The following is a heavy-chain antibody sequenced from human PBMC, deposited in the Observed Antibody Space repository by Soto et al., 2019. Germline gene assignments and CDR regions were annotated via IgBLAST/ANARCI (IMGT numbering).Heavy chain of an antibody. CDR2: IKSNSDGGTI. V-gene: IGHV3-15*01. CDR1: GFTFINAW. J-gene: IGHJ4*02. CDR3: ATVTTAWWELPSYYFDY. D-gene: IGHD4-17*01. Sequence: GGSLRLSCAGSGFTFINAWMSWVRQAPGKGLEWVGRIKSNSDGGTIDYAAPVKGRFTISRDDSKNTLYLQMGSLKTEDTAVYYCATVTTAWWELPSYYFDYWGQGTLVTVSS.